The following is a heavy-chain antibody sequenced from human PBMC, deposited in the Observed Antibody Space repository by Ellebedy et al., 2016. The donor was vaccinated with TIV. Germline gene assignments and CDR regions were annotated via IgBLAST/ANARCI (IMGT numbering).Heavy chain of an antibody. CDR1: GFSFGSYW. V-gene: IGHV3-74*03. CDR2: IKADGSGI. J-gene: IGHJ3*01. D-gene: IGHD6-19*01. CDR3: ACQVAATDRAFDV. Sequence: GESLKISCAASGFSFGSYWMLWVRQPPGKGLEWVSRIKADGSGITYADSVRGRFTISRDNAENTLYLQMDSLRVEDTAVYYCACQVAATDRAFDVWGQGTVVTVSS.